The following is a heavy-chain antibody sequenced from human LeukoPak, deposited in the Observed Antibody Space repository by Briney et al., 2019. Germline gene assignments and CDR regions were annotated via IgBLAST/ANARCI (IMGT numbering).Heavy chain of an antibody. V-gene: IGHV3-53*01. J-gene: IGHJ4*02. CDR3: AREGQQLGFDY. CDR2: IYSGGST. D-gene: IGHD6-13*01. CDR1: GSTVSSNY. Sequence: GGSLRLSCAASGSTVSSNYMSWDRQAPGKGLEWVSVIYSGGSTYYADSVKGRFTISRDNSKNTLYLQMNSLRAEDTAVYYCAREGQQLGFDYWGQGTLVTVSS.